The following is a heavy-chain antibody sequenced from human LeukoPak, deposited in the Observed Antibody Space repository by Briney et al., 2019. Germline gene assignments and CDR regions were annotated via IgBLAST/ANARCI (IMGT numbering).Heavy chain of an antibody. J-gene: IGHJ6*03. CDR1: GYTFTGYY. V-gene: IGHV1-2*02. D-gene: IGHD3-16*01. Sequence: ASVTVSCKASGYTFTGYYMHWVRQAPGQGREWVGWINPNSCDTHYAQKFQGRVTMTRDTSISTAYMELSRLRSDDTAVYYCARGLKPSMDVWGKGTTVTVSS. CDR2: INPNSCDT. CDR3: ARGLKPSMDV.